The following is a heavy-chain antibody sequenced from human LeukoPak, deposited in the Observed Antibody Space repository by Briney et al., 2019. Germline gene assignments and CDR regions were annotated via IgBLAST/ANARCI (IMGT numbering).Heavy chain of an antibody. D-gene: IGHD3-16*02. CDR1: GGSFSGYN. CDR2: RSRTGTT. V-gene: IGHV4-34*01. CDR3: ARREVWGTYRLMYYFDY. Sequence: SETLSLTCAVYGGSFSGYNWNWIRQSPGRGLEWIAERSRTGTTTYNPSLKSRLSISVDTSKNHFSLKLSSVTAADTAVYYCARREVWGTYRLMYYFDYWGQGSRVTVSS. J-gene: IGHJ4*02.